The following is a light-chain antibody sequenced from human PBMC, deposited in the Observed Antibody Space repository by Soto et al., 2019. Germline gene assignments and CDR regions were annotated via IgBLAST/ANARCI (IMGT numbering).Light chain of an antibody. CDR2: DVS. CDR1: SSDVGGYNY. Sequence: QSALTQSASVSGSPGQSITISCTGTSSDVGGYNYVSWYQQYPGKAPKLMIYDVSNRPSGVSNRFSGSKSGNTASLTISGLQAEDEADYYCSSYTTSSILVFGTGTKLTVL. J-gene: IGLJ1*01. CDR3: SSYTTSSILV. V-gene: IGLV2-14*01.